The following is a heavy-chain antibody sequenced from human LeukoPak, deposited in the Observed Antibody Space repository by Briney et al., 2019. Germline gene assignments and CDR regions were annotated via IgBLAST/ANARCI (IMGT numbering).Heavy chain of an antibody. CDR3: ARVVSSLDY. J-gene: IGHJ4*02. V-gene: IGHV3-30-3*01. D-gene: IGHD5/OR15-5a*01. Sequence: PGRSLRLSCAASGFIFRSCALHWVRQAPGQGLEWVAVISYDGSNKYYADSVKGRFTISRDSSKNTLFLQMNSLRPEDTAVYYCARVVSSLDYWGQGTLVTVSS. CDR1: GFIFRSCA. CDR2: ISYDGSNK.